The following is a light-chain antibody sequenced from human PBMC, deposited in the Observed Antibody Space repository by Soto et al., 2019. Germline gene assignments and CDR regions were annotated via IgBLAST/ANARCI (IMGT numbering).Light chain of an antibody. Sequence: QSVLTQPASMSGSPGQSITISCNGTNSDVGGYNSVSWYQQHPGKAPKLMIYDVTNRPSGVSSRFSGSKSGNTASLTISGLQAEDEADYYCSSYTTNTTPYVFGTGTKVTVL. V-gene: IGLV2-14*01. CDR2: DVT. CDR1: NSDVGGYNS. J-gene: IGLJ1*01. CDR3: SSYTTNTTPYV.